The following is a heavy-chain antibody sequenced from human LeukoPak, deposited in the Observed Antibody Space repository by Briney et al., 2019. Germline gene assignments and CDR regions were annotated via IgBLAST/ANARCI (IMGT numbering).Heavy chain of an antibody. D-gene: IGHD6-13*01. CDR3: ARRGAAANYYMDV. V-gene: IGHV4-38-2*02. J-gene: IGHJ6*03. CDR1: GYSISSGYY. CDR2: IYHSGST. Sequence: SETLSLTCTVSGYSISSGYYWGWIRQPPGKGLEWIGSIYHSGSTYYNPSLKSRVTISVDTSKNQFSLKLSSVTAADTAVYYCARRGAAANYYMDVWGKGTTVTISS.